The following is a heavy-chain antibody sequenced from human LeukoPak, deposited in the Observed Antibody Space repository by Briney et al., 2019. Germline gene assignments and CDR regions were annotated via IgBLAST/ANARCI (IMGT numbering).Heavy chain of an antibody. CDR3: AREGGYTAMVTRDY. D-gene: IGHD5-18*01. Sequence: PGGSLRLSCAASGFTFSSYWMSWVSQAPGKGLEWVANIKQDGSEKYYVDSVKGRFTISRDNAKNSLYLQMNSLRAEDTAVYYCAREGGYTAMVTRDYWGQGTLVTVSS. V-gene: IGHV3-7*01. CDR2: IKQDGSEK. J-gene: IGHJ4*02. CDR1: GFTFSSYW.